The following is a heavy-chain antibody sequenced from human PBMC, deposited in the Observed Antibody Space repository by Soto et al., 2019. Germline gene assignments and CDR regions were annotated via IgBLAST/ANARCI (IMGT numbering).Heavy chain of an antibody. Sequence: SETLSLTCSVSGDSISNLDYFWAWIRQPPGQALECIGYIYKSATTYYNPSFESRVAISVDTSKSQFSLNVTSVTAADTAVYFCARGRYCLTGRCFPNWFDSWGQGALVTVSS. D-gene: IGHD7-27*01. CDR1: GDSISNLDYF. J-gene: IGHJ5*01. CDR3: ARGRYCLTGRCFPNWFDS. CDR2: IYKSATT. V-gene: IGHV4-30-4*01.